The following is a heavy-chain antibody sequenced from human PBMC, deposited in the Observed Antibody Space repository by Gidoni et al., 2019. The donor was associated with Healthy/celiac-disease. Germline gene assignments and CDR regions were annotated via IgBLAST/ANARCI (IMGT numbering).Heavy chain of an antibody. D-gene: IGHD1-26*01. CDR3: AKEGEEESGSYLPDY. CDR2: IRGSGGST. Sequence: EVQLLESGGGLVQPGGSLRLSCAASGCPFSSYAMSWVRQAPGKGLGWVSAIRGSGGSTYYADSVKGRFTISRDNSKNTLYLQMNSLRAEDTAVYYCAKEGEEESGSYLPDYWGQGTLVTVSS. V-gene: IGHV3-23*01. J-gene: IGHJ4*02. CDR1: GCPFSSYA.